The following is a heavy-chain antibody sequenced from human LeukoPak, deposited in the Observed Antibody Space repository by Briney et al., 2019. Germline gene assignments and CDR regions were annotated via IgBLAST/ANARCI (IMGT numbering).Heavy chain of an antibody. CDR2: IRYDGSNK. J-gene: IGHJ4*02. D-gene: IGHD5-18*01. V-gene: IGHV3-30*02. CDR3: AKDLRGYSYGFDY. Sequence: GGSLRLSCAASGFTFSSYGMHWVRQAPGKGLEWVAFIRYDGSNKYYADSVKGRFTISRDNSKNSLYLQMNSLRTEDTAVYYCAKDLRGYSYGFDYWGQGTLVTVSS. CDR1: GFTFSSYG.